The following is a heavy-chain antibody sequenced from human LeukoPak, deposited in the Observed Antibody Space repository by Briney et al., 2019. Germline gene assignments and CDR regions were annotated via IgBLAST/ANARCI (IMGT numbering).Heavy chain of an antibody. D-gene: IGHD3-22*01. CDR1: GYSFTSHW. CDR2: IYPGDSDT. V-gene: IGHV5-51*01. J-gene: IGHJ3*02. CDR3: ARVYYYDSSGYYPDAFDI. Sequence: GESLKISCKGSGYSFTSHWIGWVRQMPGKGLEWMGIIYPGDSDTRYSPSFQGQVTISADKSISTAYLQWSSLKASDTAMYYCARVYYYDSSGYYPDAFDIWGQGTMVTVSS.